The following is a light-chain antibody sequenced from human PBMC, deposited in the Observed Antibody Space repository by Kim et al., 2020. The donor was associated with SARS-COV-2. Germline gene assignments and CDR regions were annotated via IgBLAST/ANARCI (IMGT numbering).Light chain of an antibody. CDR1: PNIVPW. Sequence: ASGGDRVTYTYRGSPNIVPWLAWYQQKPGKGPKLLIYKASILEKGVPSRFSGSGSGTELTLAISSLQPDDFATYYCQQYERYPRTFGQGTKVDIK. CDR2: KAS. J-gene: IGKJ1*01. CDR3: QQYERYPRT. V-gene: IGKV1-5*03.